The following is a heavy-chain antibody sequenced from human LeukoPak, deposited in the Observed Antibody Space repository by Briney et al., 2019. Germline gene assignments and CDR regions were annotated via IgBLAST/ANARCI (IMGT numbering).Heavy chain of an antibody. CDR3: ARVMAPITIFGVVITGMDV. CDR1: GSTFSSYS. D-gene: IGHD3-3*01. Sequence: GGSLRLSCAASGSTFSSYSMNWVRQAPGKGLEWVSYISSSSSTIYYADSVKGRFTISRDNAKNSLYLQMNSLRAEDTAVYYCARVMAPITIFGVVITGMDVWGQGTTVTVSS. J-gene: IGHJ6*02. CDR2: ISSSSSTI. V-gene: IGHV3-48*01.